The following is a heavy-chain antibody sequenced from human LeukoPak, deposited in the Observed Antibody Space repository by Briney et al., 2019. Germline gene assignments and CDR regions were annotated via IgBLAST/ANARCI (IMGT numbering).Heavy chain of an antibody. D-gene: IGHD6-19*01. V-gene: IGHV1-2*02. CDR1: GYTFTGYY. CDR3: ARASSGTNFYYYMDV. J-gene: IGHJ6*03. CDR2: INPNSGVT. Sequence: ASVKVSCKASGYTFTGYYIYWVRQAPGQGLEWMGWINPNSGVTNYAQKFQGGVTMTRVTSINTAYMELSRLRSDDTAVYYCARASSGTNFYYYMDVWGKGTTVTISS.